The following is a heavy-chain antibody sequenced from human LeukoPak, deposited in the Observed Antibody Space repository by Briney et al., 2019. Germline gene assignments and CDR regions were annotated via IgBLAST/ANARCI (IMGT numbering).Heavy chain of an antibody. CDR2: ISYDGSNK. V-gene: IGHV3-30-3*01. Sequence: SGGSLRPSCAASGFTFSSYAMHWVRQAPGKGLEWVAVISYDGSNKYYADSVKGRFTISRDNSKNTLYLQMNSLRAEDTAVYYCARNRGEWLIAYWGQGTLVTVSS. J-gene: IGHJ4*02. CDR3: ARNRGEWLIAY. D-gene: IGHD3-3*01. CDR1: GFTFSSYA.